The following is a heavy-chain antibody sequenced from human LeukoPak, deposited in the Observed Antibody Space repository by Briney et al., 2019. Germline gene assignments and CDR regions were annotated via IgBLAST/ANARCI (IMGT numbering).Heavy chain of an antibody. Sequence: QPGGSLRLSCAASGFTFSSYEMNWVRQAPGKGLEWVSYISSSGSTIYYADSVKGRFTISRDNAKNSLYLQMNSLRAEGTAVYYCVRAAVAGTRTYFDYWGQGTLVTVSS. V-gene: IGHV3-48*03. CDR2: ISSSGSTI. CDR1: GFTFSSYE. J-gene: IGHJ4*02. D-gene: IGHD6-19*01. CDR3: VRAAVAGTRTYFDY.